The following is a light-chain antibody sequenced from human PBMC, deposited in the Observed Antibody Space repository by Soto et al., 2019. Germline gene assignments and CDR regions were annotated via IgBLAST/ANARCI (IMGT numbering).Light chain of an antibody. Sequence: DIQMTQSPSSLSASVGDRVTITYRASESASNYIHWYQQKPGKVPKLLIYGISSLQSGVPSRFGGSGFETEFTLTISSLQPDDLATYFCQQTYSTPYSFGRGTKVEL. CDR1: ESASNY. CDR3: QQTYSTPYS. CDR2: GIS. J-gene: IGKJ2*01. V-gene: IGKV1-39*01.